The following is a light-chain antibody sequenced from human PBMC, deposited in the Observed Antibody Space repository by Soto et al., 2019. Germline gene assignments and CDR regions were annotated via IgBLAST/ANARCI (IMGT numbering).Light chain of an antibody. CDR2: TAS. CDR3: QQNYNNPYT. Sequence: DIQMTQSPSSLSASVGDRITITCRTSQTISGYLNWYQQKPGKAPNLLIYTASSLQSGVPSRFSGSGSGTDFPLTINSLQPEDFATYYCQQNYNNPYTFGQGTRLEI. J-gene: IGKJ2*01. CDR1: QTISGY. V-gene: IGKV1-39*01.